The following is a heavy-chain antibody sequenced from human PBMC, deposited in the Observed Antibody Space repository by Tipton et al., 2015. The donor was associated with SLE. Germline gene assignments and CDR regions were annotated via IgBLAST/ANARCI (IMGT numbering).Heavy chain of an antibody. J-gene: IGHJ5*02. Sequence: TLSLTCTVSGGSISSYYWSWIRQPPGKRLEWIGHVHSSGSTHYNPSLKSRVTISLDTSKNQFSLRMSSVTAADTAEYYCATSGYDSLSRFDPWGQGTPVSVSS. CDR3: ATSGYDSLSRFDP. CDR1: GGSISSYY. D-gene: IGHD5-12*01. CDR2: VHSSGST. V-gene: IGHV4-59*03.